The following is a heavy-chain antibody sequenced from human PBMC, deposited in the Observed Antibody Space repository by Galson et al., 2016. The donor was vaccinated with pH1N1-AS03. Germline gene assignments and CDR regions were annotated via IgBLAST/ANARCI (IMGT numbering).Heavy chain of an antibody. V-gene: IGHV3-23*01. CDR2: ISSTGSNT. J-gene: IGHJ4*02. Sequence: SLRLSCAVSGFTFSTYAMTWVRQAPGRGLEWVSPISSTGSNTFYADSVMGRFTISRDNSKNALYLQMNSLRAEDTAVFYCAKYTIDWYEDYWGQGTLVTVSS. D-gene: IGHD6-19*01. CDR1: GFTFSTYA. CDR3: AKYTIDWYEDY.